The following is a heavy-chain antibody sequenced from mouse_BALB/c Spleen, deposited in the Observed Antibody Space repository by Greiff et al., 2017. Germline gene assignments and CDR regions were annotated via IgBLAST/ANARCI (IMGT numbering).Heavy chain of an antibody. CDR2: ISNGGGST. CDR3: ARDYYGSSYRFAY. CDR1: GFTFSSYG. V-gene: IGHV5-12-2*01. D-gene: IGHD1-1*01. J-gene: IGHJ3*01. Sequence: EVMLVESGGDLVKPGGSLKLSCAASGFTFSSYGMSWVRQTPDKRLEWVATISNGGGSTYYPDTVKGRFTISRDNAKNTLYLQMSSLKSEDTAMYYCARDYYGSSYRFAYWGQGTLVTVSA.